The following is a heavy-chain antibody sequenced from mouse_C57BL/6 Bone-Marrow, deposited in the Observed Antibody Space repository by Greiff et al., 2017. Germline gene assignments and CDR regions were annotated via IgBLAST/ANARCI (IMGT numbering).Heavy chain of an antibody. J-gene: IGHJ2*01. CDR1: GYTFTEYT. V-gene: IGHV1-62-2*01. CDR3: ARHEAWDYYYGSPSFDY. Sequence: QVQLQQSGAELVKPGASVKLSCKASGYTFTEYTIHWVKQRSGQGLEWIGWFYPGSGSIKYNEKFKDKATLTADKSSSTVYMELSRLTSEDSAVYFCARHEAWDYYYGSPSFDYWGQGTTLTVSS. D-gene: IGHD1-1*01. CDR2: FYPGSGSI.